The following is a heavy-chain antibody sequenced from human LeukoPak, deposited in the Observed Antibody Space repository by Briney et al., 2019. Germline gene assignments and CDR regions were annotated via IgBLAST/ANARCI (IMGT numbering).Heavy chain of an antibody. Sequence: GGSLRLSCAASGFTFSSYGMHWVRQAPGKGLEWVANIKQDGSEKYYVDSVKGRFTISRDNAKNSLYLQMNSLRAEDTAVYYCARASLWGRGTLVTVSS. CDR1: GFTFSSYG. V-gene: IGHV3-7*04. J-gene: IGHJ2*01. CDR2: IKQDGSEK. CDR3: ARASL.